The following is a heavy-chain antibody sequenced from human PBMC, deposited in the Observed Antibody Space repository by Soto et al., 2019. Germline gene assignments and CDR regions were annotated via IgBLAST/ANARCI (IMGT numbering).Heavy chain of an antibody. CDR3: AGILWFGELIGLDAFDI. Sequence: QVQLQESGPGLVKPSETLSLTCTVSGGSISSYYWSWIRQPPGKGLEWIGYIYYSGSTNYNPSLKSRVTISVDTSKNQFSLKLSSVTAADTAVYYCAGILWFGELIGLDAFDIWGRGTMVTVSS. D-gene: IGHD3-10*01. CDR2: IYYSGST. CDR1: GGSISSYY. J-gene: IGHJ3*02. V-gene: IGHV4-59*08.